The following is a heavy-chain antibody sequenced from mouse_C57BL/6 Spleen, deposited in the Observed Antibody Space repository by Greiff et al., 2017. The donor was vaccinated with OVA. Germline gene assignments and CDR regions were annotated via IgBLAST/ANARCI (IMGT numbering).Heavy chain of an antibody. Sequence: EVQLQQSGPELVKPGASVKIPCKASGYTFTDYNMDWVKQSHGKSLEWIGDINPNNGGTIYNQKFKGKATLTVDKSSSTAYMELRSLTSEDTAVYYCARRDYGSSYPYWYFDVWGTGTTVTVSS. CDR1: GYTFTDYN. CDR3: ARRDYGSSYPYWYFDV. J-gene: IGHJ1*03. D-gene: IGHD1-1*01. CDR2: INPNNGGT. V-gene: IGHV1-18*01.